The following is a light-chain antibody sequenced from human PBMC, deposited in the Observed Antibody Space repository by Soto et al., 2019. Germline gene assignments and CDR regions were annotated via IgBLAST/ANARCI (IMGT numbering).Light chain of an antibody. V-gene: IGLV2-14*03. CDR3: SSYTSSATLL. J-gene: IGLJ2*01. CDR1: SSDVGTYKY. CDR2: DVS. Sequence: QSALTQPASVSGSPGQSITISCTGTSSDVGTYKYVSWYQQYPGKAPKLMIYDVSTRPSGVSNRFSGSKSGNTASLTISGLQAEDEADYYCSSYTSSATLLFGGGTKLTVL.